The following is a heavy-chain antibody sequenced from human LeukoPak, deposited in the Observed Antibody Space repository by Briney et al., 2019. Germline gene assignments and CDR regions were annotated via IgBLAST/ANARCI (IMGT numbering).Heavy chain of an antibody. CDR1: GGTFSSYA. J-gene: IGHJ4*02. D-gene: IGHD2-8*01. V-gene: IGHV1-18*01. CDR3: ARGRYCTNGVCYIAELDY. CDR2: ISAYNGNT. Sequence: ASVKVSCKASGGTFSSYAISWVRQAPGQGLERMGWISAYNGNTNYAQKLQGRVTMTTDTSTSTAYMELRSLRSDDTAVYYCARGRYCTNGVCYIAELDYWGQGTLVTVSS.